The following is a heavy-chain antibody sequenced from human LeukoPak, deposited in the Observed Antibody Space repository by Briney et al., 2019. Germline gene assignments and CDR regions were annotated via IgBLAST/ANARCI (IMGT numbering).Heavy chain of an antibody. V-gene: IGHV1-46*01. Sequence: ASVRVSCTASVYIFTHYYIHWVRQAPGQGLEWMGMINTASGDTTYAQMFQGGVSMTRDTSTNTVFMDLSRQRSEDTGVYYCARGRAGWGNFYLDYWGQGSLVTVSS. D-gene: IGHD2/OR15-2a*01. CDR1: VYIFTHYY. J-gene: IGHJ4*02. CDR2: INTASGDT. CDR3: ARGRAGWGNFYLDY.